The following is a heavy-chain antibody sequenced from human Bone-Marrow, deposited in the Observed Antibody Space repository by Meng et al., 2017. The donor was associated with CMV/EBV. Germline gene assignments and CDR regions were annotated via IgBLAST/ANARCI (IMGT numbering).Heavy chain of an antibody. CDR2: ISGSGGNT. CDR1: GFTFSSYA. CDR3: AKGGNYGAFDI. V-gene: IGHV3-23*01. D-gene: IGHD3-16*01. J-gene: IGHJ3*02. Sequence: GGSLKISCAASGFTFSSYAMSWVRQAPGKGLEWVSTISGSGGNTYYPDSVKGRFTISRDNSRNTLYLQMNSLRAEDTAVYYCAKGGNYGAFDIWGQGTMVTVSS.